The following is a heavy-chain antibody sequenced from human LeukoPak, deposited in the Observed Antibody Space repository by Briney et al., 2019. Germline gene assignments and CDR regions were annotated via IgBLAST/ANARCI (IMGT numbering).Heavy chain of an antibody. Sequence: GSLRLSCAASIFTFSSYEMNWVRQAPGKGLEWLSYISSSGTIYYADSVKGRFTISRDNAMNSLYLQVNSLRAEDTAVYYCVGGGRGGYWGQGTLVTVSS. D-gene: IGHD3-10*01. CDR1: IFTFSSYE. CDR3: VGGGRGGY. CDR2: ISSSGTI. J-gene: IGHJ4*02. V-gene: IGHV3-48*03.